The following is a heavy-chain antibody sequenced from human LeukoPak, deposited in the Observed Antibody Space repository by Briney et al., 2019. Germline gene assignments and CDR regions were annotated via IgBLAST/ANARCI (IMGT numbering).Heavy chain of an antibody. CDR2: IYSGGST. CDR1: EFSVGSNY. Sequence: GGSLRLSCAASEFSVGSNYMTWVRQAPGKGLEWVSLIYSGGSTYYADSVKGRFTISRDNSKNTLYLQMNSLRAEDTAVYYCAKDPSHIPAAAGIIGGLNWGQGTLVTVSS. J-gene: IGHJ4*02. D-gene: IGHD6-13*01. V-gene: IGHV3-66*01. CDR3: AKDPSHIPAAAGIIGGLN.